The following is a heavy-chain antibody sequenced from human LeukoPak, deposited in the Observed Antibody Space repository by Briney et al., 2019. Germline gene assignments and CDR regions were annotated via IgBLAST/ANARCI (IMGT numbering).Heavy chain of an antibody. CDR2: IYTSGST. CDR1: GGSISSYY. J-gene: IGHJ4*02. Sequence: SETLSLTCTVSGGSISSYYWSWIRQPAGKGLEWIGRIYTSGSTNYNPSLKSRVTMSVDTSKNQFSLKVSSVTAADTAVYYCARDISSGWFISIDSWGQGTLVTVSS. CDR3: ARDISSGWFISIDS. V-gene: IGHV4-4*07. D-gene: IGHD6-19*01.